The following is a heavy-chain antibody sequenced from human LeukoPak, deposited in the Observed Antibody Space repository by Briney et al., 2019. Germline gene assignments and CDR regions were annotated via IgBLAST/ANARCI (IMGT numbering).Heavy chain of an antibody. V-gene: IGHV4-59*01. CDR1: GGSISSYY. D-gene: IGHD5-18*01. CDR2: IYYSGST. J-gene: IGHJ6*04. Sequence: SETLSLTCTVSGGSISSYYWSWIRQPPGKGLEWIGYIYYSGSTNYNPSLKSRVTISVDTSKNQFSLKLSSVTAADTAVYYCARDRGAWRTAMSYYYGMDVCGKGTTVTGSS. CDR3: ARDRGAWRTAMSYYYGMDV.